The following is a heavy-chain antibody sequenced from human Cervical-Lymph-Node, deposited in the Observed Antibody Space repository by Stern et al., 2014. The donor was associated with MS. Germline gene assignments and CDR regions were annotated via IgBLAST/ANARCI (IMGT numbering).Heavy chain of an antibody. Sequence: QVQLVESGGGVVQPGRSLRLSCAASGFTFSSYGMHWVRQAPGKGLEWVAVIWYDGSNKYYADSVKGRFTISRDNSKNTLYLQMNRLRAEDTAVYYCARDGRYCSGGSCYSQDYYYGMDVWGQGTTVTVSS. V-gene: IGHV3-33*01. D-gene: IGHD2-15*01. J-gene: IGHJ6*02. CDR1: GFTFSSYG. CDR3: ARDGRYCSGGSCYSQDYYYGMDV. CDR2: IWYDGSNK.